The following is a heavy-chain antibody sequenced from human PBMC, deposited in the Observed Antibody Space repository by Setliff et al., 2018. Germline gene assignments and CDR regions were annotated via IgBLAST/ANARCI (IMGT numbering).Heavy chain of an antibody. V-gene: IGHV4-39*02. CDR2: IYYSGTA. J-gene: IGHJ5*02. Sequence: PSETLSLTCTISGDSISDISYYWGFIRQSPGKGPEWIGSIYYSGTAYYNPSLESRVTMFVDTSKNQFSLRLNSVTAADTAVYYCARDGPHCVTSSCPGAWFDPWGQGILVTVSS. CDR3: ARDGPHCVTSSCPGAWFDP. CDR1: GDSISDISYY. D-gene: IGHD2-2*01.